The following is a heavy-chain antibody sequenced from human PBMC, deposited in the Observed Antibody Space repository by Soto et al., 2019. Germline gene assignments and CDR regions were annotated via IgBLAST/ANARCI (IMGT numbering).Heavy chain of an antibody. V-gene: IGHV4-59*01. CDR2: INYSGST. J-gene: IGHJ6*02. D-gene: IGHD3-10*01. Sequence: TLSLTCTVSGGSFRDYYWNWVRQPPGRGLKWLGYINYSGSTNYNHSLESRVTIALDTYKNRFSLKLISVFAAVTAVYFCARDCRLVVRGFAYYCGMDVWGQGTTVTVSS. CDR3: ARDCRLVVRGFAYYCGMDV. CDR1: GGSFRDYY.